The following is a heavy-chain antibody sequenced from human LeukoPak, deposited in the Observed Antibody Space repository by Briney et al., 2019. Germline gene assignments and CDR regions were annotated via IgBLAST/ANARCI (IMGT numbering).Heavy chain of an antibody. J-gene: IGHJ3*02. CDR2: IKTDGSST. CDR3: ARGVSGTGPDI. D-gene: IGHD5/OR15-5a*01. V-gene: IGHV3-74*01. CDR1: GFTFSSYW. Sequence: TGGSLRLSCAASGFTFSSYWMHWIRQAPGKGLVWVSRIKTDGSSTDYADSVKGRFTISRDNAKNTMYLQMNSLRAEDTAVYYCARGVSGTGPDIWGLGTMDTVSS.